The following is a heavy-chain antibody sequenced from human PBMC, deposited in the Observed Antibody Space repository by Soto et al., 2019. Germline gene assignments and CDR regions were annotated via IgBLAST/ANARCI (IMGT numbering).Heavy chain of an antibody. J-gene: IGHJ4*02. CDR2: IIPLCGTA. V-gene: IGHV1-69*06. Sequence: QVQLVQSGAEVKKPGSSVKVSCKASGGTFSSYAISWVLQSPGQGLEWMGGIIPLCGTANYAQKFQGRVTITADKYTRTAYMELISLRFEDTAVYYCARICGGDCYSRSYCDYWGQGTLVTVSS. D-gene: IGHD2-21*02. CDR1: GGTFSSYA. CDR3: ARICGGDCYSRSYCDY.